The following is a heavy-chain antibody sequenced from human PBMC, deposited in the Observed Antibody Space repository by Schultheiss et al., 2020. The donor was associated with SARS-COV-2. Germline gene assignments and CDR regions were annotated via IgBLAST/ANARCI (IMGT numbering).Heavy chain of an antibody. V-gene: IGHV4-30-2*05. CDR2: IYYSGST. J-gene: IGHJ4*02. CDR1: GGSISSGGYS. CDR3: ARVRSGYVDY. Sequence: SETLSLTCAVSGGSISSGGYSWSWIRQPPGKGLEWIGYIYYSGSTYYNPSLKSRVTISVDTSKNQFSLKLSSVTAADTAVYYCARVRSGYVDYWGQGTLVTVSS. D-gene: IGHD1-26*01.